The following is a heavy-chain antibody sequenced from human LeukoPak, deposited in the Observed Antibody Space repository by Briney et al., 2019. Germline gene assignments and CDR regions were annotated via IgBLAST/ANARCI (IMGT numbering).Heavy chain of an antibody. D-gene: IGHD4-17*01. CDR2: IYYSGST. J-gene: IGHJ4*02. CDR1: GGSISSGGYY. Sequence: SQTLSLTCTVSGGSISSGGYYWSWIRQHPGKGLEWIGYIYYSGSTYYSPSLKSRVTISVDTSKNQFSLKLSSVTAADTAVYYCARDRGRDYDYGDYLPLGYFDYWGQGTLVTVSS. CDR3: ARDRGRDYDYGDYLPLGYFDY. V-gene: IGHV4-31*03.